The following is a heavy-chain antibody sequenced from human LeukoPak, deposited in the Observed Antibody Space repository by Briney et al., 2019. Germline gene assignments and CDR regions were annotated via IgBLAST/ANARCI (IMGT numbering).Heavy chain of an antibody. V-gene: IGHV3-48*01. Sequence: GGSLRLSCAASGFTFNTPGMNWVRQAPGKGLEWISYISSSGSNIYYADSVRGRFTISRDSAKKSMYLQMNSVRVEDTAVYYCARDWALDSWGQGTLVTVSS. CDR1: GFTFNTPG. D-gene: IGHD1-1*01. CDR2: ISSSGSNI. J-gene: IGHJ4*02. CDR3: ARDWALDS.